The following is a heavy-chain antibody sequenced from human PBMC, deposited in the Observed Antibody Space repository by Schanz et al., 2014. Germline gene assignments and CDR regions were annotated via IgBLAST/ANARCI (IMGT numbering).Heavy chain of an antibody. V-gene: IGHV3-48*01. CDR1: GFGFSSYS. D-gene: IGHD1-26*01. CDR3: ARGGSGSHYHLDY. CDR2: ISGSSRTI. J-gene: IGHJ4*02. Sequence: EVQLLESGGGLVQPGGSLRLSCAASGFGFSSYSMNWVRQAPGKGLEWVSYISGSSRTIYYADSMKGRFTVSRDNAENALYLQMNSLRAEDTGLYFCARGGSGSHYHLDYWGQGTLGTVSS.